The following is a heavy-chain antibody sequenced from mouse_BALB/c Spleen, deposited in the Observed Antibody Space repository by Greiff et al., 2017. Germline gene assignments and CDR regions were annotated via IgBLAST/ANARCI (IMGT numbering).Heavy chain of an antibody. D-gene: IGHD3-1*01. CDR1: GFNIKDTY. CDR2: IDPANGNT. CDR3: ARQLGLREGAMDY. V-gene: IGHV14-3*02. J-gene: IGHJ4*01. Sequence: EVQGVESGAELVKPGASVKLSCTASGFNIKDTYMHWVKQRPEQGLEWIGRIDPANGNTKYDPKFQGKATITADTSSNTAYLQLSSLTSEDTAVYYCARQLGLREGAMDYWGQGTSVTVSS.